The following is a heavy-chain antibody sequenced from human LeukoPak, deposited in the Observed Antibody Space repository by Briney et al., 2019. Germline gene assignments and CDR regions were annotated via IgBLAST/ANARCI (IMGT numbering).Heavy chain of an antibody. V-gene: IGHV1-2*02. Sequence: GASVKVPCKASGYTFTGHYMHWVRQAPGQGLEWMGWINPNSGGTNYAQKFQGRVTMTRDTSISTAYMELSRLRSDDTAVYYCARAIRPKSSDAFDIWGQGTMVTVSS. J-gene: IGHJ3*02. CDR3: ARAIRPKSSDAFDI. CDR1: GYTFTGHY. D-gene: IGHD5-12*01. CDR2: INPNSGGT.